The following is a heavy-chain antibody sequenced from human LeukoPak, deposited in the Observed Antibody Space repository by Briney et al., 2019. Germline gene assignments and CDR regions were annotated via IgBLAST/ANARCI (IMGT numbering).Heavy chain of an antibody. CDR2: ISYDGNDK. D-gene: IGHD6-19*01. CDR3: ASEGKYTSTWPVDH. CDR1: GFSFSSYA. V-gene: IGHV3-30*04. Sequence: GGSLRLSCAASGFSFSSYAMHWVRQAPGKGLEWVAFISYDGNDKYYADSVKGRFTISRDNSKKTLSVQMNSLRVEDTALYYCASEGKYTSTWPVDHWGQGTLVTVSS. J-gene: IGHJ4*02.